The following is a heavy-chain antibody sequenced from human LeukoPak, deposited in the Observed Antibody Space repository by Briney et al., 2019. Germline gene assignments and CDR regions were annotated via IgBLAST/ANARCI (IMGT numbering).Heavy chain of an antibody. V-gene: IGHV3-23*01. J-gene: IGHJ4*02. CDR1: GFSFSRYA. Sequence: GGSLRLSCAASGFSFSRYAMSWVRQAPGKGLEWVSAISGSGGSTYYADSVKGRFTISRDNSKKTLYLQTNSLRVEDTAVYYCAKDPTAYYYDSSGYLDYWGQGTLVTVSS. CDR2: ISGSGGST. CDR3: AKDPTAYYYDSSGYLDY. D-gene: IGHD3-22*01.